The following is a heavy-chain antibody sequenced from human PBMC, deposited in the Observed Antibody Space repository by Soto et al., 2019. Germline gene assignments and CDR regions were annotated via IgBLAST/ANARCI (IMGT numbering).Heavy chain of an antibody. Sequence: PGGSLRLSCEGSGFNFRNFNMIWDRQAPGKGLEWVSSVSGSSSYIYYADSVKGRFTVSRDNANNLVFLQMNGLRPEDTAMYYCARDLRGHYGPWGQGTMVTVSS. CDR1: GFNFRNFN. J-gene: IGHJ3*01. V-gene: IGHV3-21*06. D-gene: IGHD4-17*01. CDR3: ARDLRGHYGP. CDR2: VSGSSSYI.